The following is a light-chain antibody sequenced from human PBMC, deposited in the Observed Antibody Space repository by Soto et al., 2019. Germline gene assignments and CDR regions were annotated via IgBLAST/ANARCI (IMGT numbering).Light chain of an antibody. J-gene: IGKJ5*01. V-gene: IGKV3-15*01. CDR3: QHYNNWST. CDR2: GAS. CDR1: QSVSSS. Sequence: EIVMTQSPATLSVSPGERATLSCRASQSVSSSLAWYQQRPGQAPRLLIYGASTRATDIPARFSGSGSGTEFTLNITNLQSEDFAIYYCQHYNNWSTFGQGTRLEIK.